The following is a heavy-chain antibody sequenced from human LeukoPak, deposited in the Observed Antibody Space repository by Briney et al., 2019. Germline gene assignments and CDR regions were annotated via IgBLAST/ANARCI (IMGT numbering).Heavy chain of an antibody. V-gene: IGHV1-2*02. CDR3: VRGDTMVRGTLGY. J-gene: IGHJ4*02. D-gene: IGHD3-10*01. Sequence: ASVKVSCKASGYTFTGYSMHWVRQASGQGLEWMGWINPNSGDTKHAQKFQGRVTMTRDTSISTAYMELSRLRSDDTAVYYCVRGDTMVRGTLGYWGQGTLVTVSS. CDR2: INPNSGDT. CDR1: GYTFTGYS.